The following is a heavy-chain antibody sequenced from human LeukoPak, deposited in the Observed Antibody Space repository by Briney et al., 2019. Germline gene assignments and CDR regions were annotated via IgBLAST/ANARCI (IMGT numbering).Heavy chain of an antibody. Sequence: PSETLSLTCTVSGGSISSYYWSWIRQPPGKGLEWIGYIYYSGSTNYNPSLKSRVTISVDTSKNQFSLKLSSVTAADTAVYYCAREALYGGKSEIDYWGQGALVTVSS. CDR3: AREALYGGKSEIDY. V-gene: IGHV4-59*01. J-gene: IGHJ4*02. CDR2: IYYSGST. CDR1: GGSISSYY. D-gene: IGHD4-23*01.